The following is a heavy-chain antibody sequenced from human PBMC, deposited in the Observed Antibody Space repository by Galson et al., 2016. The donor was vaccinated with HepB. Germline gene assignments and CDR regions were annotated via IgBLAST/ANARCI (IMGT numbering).Heavy chain of an antibody. CDR1: GFTFSSYA. Sequence: SLRLSCAASGFTFSSYAMTWVRQAPGRGLEWVTAISGTGGSTYYADSVKGRFTISRDNSKNTLYLQINSLRAEDTAVYYCAKDGRGFDPYNWFDPWGQGTLVTVSS. D-gene: IGHD3-9*01. CDR3: AKDGRGFDPYNWFDP. V-gene: IGHV3-23*01. J-gene: IGHJ5*02. CDR2: ISGTGGST.